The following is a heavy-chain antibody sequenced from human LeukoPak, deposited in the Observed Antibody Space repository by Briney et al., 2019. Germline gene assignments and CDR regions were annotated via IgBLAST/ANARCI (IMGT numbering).Heavy chain of an antibody. Sequence: GGSLRLSCAAAGFTFNAYDMHWVRQATGKGLEWVSYIGRAGDTYYAGSVKGRFTISREDATNSLFLQMSSLGVGDTAVYYCARGRYYAMDVWGQGTTVTVSS. J-gene: IGHJ6*02. CDR2: IGRAGDT. CDR1: GFTFNAYD. V-gene: IGHV3-13*04. CDR3: ARGRYYAMDV.